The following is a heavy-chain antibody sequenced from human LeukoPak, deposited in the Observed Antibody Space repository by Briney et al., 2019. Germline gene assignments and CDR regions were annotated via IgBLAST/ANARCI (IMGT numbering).Heavy chain of an antibody. D-gene: IGHD3-22*01. Sequence: GGSLRLSCVGSGFTFSDAWMNWVRQSPGKGLEWVGRIKSKTEGGTKDYAAPVKGRFTISRDDSKTTLYLQMNSLKTEDTAVYYCTTAYYYGNGGYYYWGQGTLVIVSS. V-gene: IGHV3-15*01. CDR2: IKSKTEGGTK. J-gene: IGHJ4*02. CDR3: TTAYYYGNGGYYY. CDR1: GFTFSDAW.